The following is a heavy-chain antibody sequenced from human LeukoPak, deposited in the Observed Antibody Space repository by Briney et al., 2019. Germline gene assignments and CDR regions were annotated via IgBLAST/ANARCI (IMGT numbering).Heavy chain of an antibody. J-gene: IGHJ6*03. Sequence: GGSLRLSCAASGFTFSSYGMHWVRQAPGKGLEWVAFIRYDGSNKYYADSVKGRFTISRDNSKNTLYLQMNSLRAEDTAVYYRANFLRGNSSSWFSYYYYYYMDVWGKGTTVTVSS. CDR1: GFTFSSYG. D-gene: IGHD6-13*01. CDR2: IRYDGSNK. CDR3: ANFLRGNSSSWFSYYYYYYMDV. V-gene: IGHV3-30*02.